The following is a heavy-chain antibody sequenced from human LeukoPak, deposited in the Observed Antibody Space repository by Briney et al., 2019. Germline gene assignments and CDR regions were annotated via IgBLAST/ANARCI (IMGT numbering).Heavy chain of an antibody. J-gene: IGHJ4*02. V-gene: IGHV3-30*04. CDR1: GFSFSSYS. Sequence: GGSLRLSCAASGFSFSSYSMHWVRQAPGKGLEWVALISYDEANQNYADSVKGRFTISRDNSKNTLCLQMNSLRGEDTAIYYCARDSAEGGFDYWGQGTLVPVSS. D-gene: IGHD6-25*01. CDR2: ISYDEANQ. CDR3: ARDSAEGGFDY.